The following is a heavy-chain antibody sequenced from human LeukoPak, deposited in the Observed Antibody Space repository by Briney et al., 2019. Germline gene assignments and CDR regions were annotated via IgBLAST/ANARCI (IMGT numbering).Heavy chain of an antibody. V-gene: IGHV4-39*07. Sequence: SETLSLTCTVSGGSISSSSYYWGWIRQPPGKGLEWIGSIYYSGSTYYNPSLKSRVTISVDTSKNQFSLKLSSVTAADTAVYYCARGITMVRGISGYYYYMDVWGKGTTVTISS. D-gene: IGHD3-10*01. CDR1: GGSISSSSYY. CDR3: ARGITMVRGISGYYYYMDV. CDR2: IYYSGST. J-gene: IGHJ6*03.